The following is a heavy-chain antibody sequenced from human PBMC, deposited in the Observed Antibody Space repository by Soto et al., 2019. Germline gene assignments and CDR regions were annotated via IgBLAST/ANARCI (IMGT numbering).Heavy chain of an antibody. V-gene: IGHV3-33*01. Sequence: QVQLVESGGGVVQPGRALRLSCAASGFTFSSYGMHWVRQAPGKGLEWVAVIWYDGSKKYYADCVKGRFTISRDNSKNTLYLQMNSLRAEDTAVYYCARVWGAYSYGRGGDDWGQGTLVTVSS. J-gene: IGHJ4*02. D-gene: IGHD5-18*01. CDR3: ARVWGAYSYGRGGDD. CDR1: GFTFSSYG. CDR2: IWYDGSKK.